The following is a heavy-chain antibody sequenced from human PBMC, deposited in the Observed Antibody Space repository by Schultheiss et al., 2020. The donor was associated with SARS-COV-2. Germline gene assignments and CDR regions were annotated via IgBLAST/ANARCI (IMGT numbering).Heavy chain of an antibody. D-gene: IGHD6-13*01. CDR1: GFTLSSYG. CDR3: ARVIAAAGTDY. V-gene: IGHV3-30*03. J-gene: IGHJ4*02. CDR2: ISYDGSNK. Sequence: GESLKISCAASGFTLSSYGMHWVRQAPGKGLEWVAVISYDGSNKYYADSVKGRFTISRDNAKNSLYLQMNSLRAEDTAVYYCARVIAAAGTDYWGQGTLVTVSS.